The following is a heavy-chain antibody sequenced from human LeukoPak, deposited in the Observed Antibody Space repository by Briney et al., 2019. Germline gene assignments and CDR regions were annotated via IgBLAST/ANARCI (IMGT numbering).Heavy chain of an antibody. CDR2: MYTSGST. D-gene: IGHD1-14*01. Sequence: SETLSLTCTVSGGSISSSSYYWSWIRQPAGGGLEWIGRMYTSGSTNYNPSLKSRVTISVDTSKNQFSLKLNSVTAADTAVYYCARDRTAGDAFDIWGQGTVVTVSS. V-gene: IGHV4-61*02. CDR3: ARDRTAGDAFDI. J-gene: IGHJ3*02. CDR1: GGSISSSSYY.